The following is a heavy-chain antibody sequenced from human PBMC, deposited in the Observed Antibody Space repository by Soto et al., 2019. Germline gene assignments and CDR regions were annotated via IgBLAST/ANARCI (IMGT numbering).Heavy chain of an antibody. Sequence: SETLSLTCSVSGASVAGGSYYWSWVRQPPGKGLEWIGYIPSRGRPFYNPSLTSRGTISADTSKNQLSLQLTSVTAADTAVYYCARDTYSGYDFGLWGQGTLVTVS. CDR1: GASVAGGSYY. CDR3: ARDTYSGYDFGL. V-gene: IGHV4-30-4*01. J-gene: IGHJ5*02. CDR2: IPSRGRP. D-gene: IGHD5-12*01.